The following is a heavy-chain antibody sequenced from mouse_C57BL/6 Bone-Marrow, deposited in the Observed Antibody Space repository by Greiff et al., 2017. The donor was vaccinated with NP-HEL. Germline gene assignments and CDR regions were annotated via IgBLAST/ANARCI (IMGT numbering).Heavy chain of an antibody. J-gene: IGHJ4*01. CDR3: ARPPITTVVATRAMDY. V-gene: IGHV1-81*01. Sequence: VQLQQSGAELARPGASVKLSCKASGYTFTSYGISWVKQRTGQGLEWIGEIYTRSGNTYYNEKFKGKATLTADKSSSTAYMELRSLTSEDSAVYFCARPPITTVVATRAMDYWGQGTSVTVSS. D-gene: IGHD1-1*01. CDR2: IYTRSGNT. CDR1: GYTFTSYG.